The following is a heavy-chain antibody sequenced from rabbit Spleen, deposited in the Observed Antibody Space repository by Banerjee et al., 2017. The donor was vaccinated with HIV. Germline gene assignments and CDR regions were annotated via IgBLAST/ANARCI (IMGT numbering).Heavy chain of an antibody. CDR3: MRDFGADNL. Sequence: QSLEESGGDLVKPGASLTLTCTASGFSFSSSYWMSWVRQAPGKGLEWIAFVDAGSSGDTYYASWVNGRFTISKTSSTTVTLQMTSLTAADTATYFCMRDFGADNLWGQGTLVTVS. V-gene: IGHV1S40*01. CDR1: GFSFSSSYW. CDR2: VDAGSSGDT. J-gene: IGHJ4*01.